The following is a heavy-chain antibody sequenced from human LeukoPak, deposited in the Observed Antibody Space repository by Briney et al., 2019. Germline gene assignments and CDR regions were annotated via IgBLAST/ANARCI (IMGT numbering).Heavy chain of an antibody. J-gene: IGHJ4*02. CDR2: IYSGGST. CDR1: GLTVSSTY. D-gene: IGHD3-3*01. Sequence: GGSLRLSCAASGLTVSSTYMSWVRQTPGKGLEWVSVIYSGGSTYYADSVKGRFTISRDNSKNTLYLQMNSLRAEDTAVYYCSRDLLEWYFDYWGQGTLVTVSS. CDR3: SRDLLEWYFDY. V-gene: IGHV3-66*01.